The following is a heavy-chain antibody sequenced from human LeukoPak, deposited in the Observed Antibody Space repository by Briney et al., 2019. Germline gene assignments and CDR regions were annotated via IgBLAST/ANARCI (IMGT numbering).Heavy chain of an antibody. V-gene: IGHV3-15*01. Sequence: GGSLRLSCAASGFTFSNAWMSWVRQAPGKGLEWVGRIKSKTDGGTTDYAAPVKGRFTISRDDSKNTLYLQMNSLKTEDTAVYYCTTVKGAMFRASIEVFDIGGQGTMATVS. D-gene: IGHD3-10*01. CDR3: TTVKGAMFRASIEVFDI. CDR1: GFTFSNAW. CDR2: IKSKTDGGTT. J-gene: IGHJ3*02.